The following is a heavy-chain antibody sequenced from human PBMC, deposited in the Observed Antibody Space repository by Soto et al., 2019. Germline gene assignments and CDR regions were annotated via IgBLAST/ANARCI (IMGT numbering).Heavy chain of an antibody. D-gene: IGHD6-19*01. CDR3: ARGPIAVAGTNYYYYGMDV. CDR1: GGTFSSDA. CDR2: IIPIFGTA. J-gene: IGHJ6*02. V-gene: IGHV1-69*13. Sequence: SSVKVSCKASGGTFSSDAISWVRQAPGQGLEWMGGIIPIFGTANYAQKFQGRVTITADESTSTAYMELSSLRSEDTAVYYCARGPIAVAGTNYYYYGMDVWGQGTTVTVSS.